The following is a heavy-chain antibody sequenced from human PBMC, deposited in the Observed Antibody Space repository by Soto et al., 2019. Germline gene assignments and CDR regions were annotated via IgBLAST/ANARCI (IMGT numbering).Heavy chain of an antibody. CDR3: ARDCTLYDNTNYYYRY. J-gene: IGHJ4*02. CDR2: IIPMFGKP. V-gene: IGHV1-69*01. Sequence: QVQLVQSGAEVKKPGSSVKVSCKASGGTFSRHSINWVRQAPGQGLEWMGGIIPMFGKPNYAQKFQGRGTITADEATRTVYMELSSLRSEDTAVYYCARDCTLYDNTNYYYRYWGQGTLVTVSS. D-gene: IGHD3-22*01. CDR1: GGTFSRHS.